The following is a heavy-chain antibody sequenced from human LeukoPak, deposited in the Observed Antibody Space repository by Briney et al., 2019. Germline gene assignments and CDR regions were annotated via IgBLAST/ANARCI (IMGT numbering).Heavy chain of an antibody. CDR2: INPNSGGT. CDR3: ARDLSIAAAGAVQYYMDV. D-gene: IGHD6-13*01. J-gene: IGHJ6*03. CDR1: GYTFTGYY. Sequence: GASVKVSCKASGYTFTGYYMHWVRQAPGQGLEWMGWINPNSGGTNYAQKFQGRVTITRDTSISTAYMELSRPRSDDTAVYYCARDLSIAAAGAVQYYMDVWGKGTTVTVSS. V-gene: IGHV1-2*02.